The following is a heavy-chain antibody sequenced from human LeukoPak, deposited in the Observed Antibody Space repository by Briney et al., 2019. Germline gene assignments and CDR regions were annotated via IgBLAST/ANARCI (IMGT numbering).Heavy chain of an antibody. V-gene: IGHV1-2*06. CDR2: MNRSNCNK. Sequence: SVNVSCLGSRYFFTGFYIHWVRPPASKELDWVGRMNRSNCNKDFAHNFQGRFTITRDKSINTPYMELSSLTPDDTAVYYCTRDLGGALAWFDPWGQGTLVTVSS. CDR3: TRDLGGALAWFDP. CDR1: RYFFTGFY. D-gene: IGHD2-21*01. J-gene: IGHJ5*02.